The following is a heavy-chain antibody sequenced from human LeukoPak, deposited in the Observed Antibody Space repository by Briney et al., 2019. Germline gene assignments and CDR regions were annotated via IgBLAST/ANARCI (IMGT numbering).Heavy chain of an antibody. CDR3: YYYYYMAV. J-gene: IGHJ6*03. CDR2: ISGSGGST. CDR1: GFTFSSFA. V-gene: IGHV3-23*01. Sequence: GGSLRLSCAPSGFTFSSFAMSCVPQAPGEGLEWVSAISGSGGSTYYADSVKGRCTISRDNSKNTLYLQMNSLRAEDTAVYYCYYYYYMAVWGKGTTVTVSS.